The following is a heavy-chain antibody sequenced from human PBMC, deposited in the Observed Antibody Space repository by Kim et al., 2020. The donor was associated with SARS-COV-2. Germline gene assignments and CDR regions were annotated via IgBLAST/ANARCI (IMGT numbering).Heavy chain of an antibody. Sequence: ASVKVSCKVSGYTLTELSMHWVRQAPGKGLEWMGGFDPEDGETIYAQKFQGRVTMTEDTSTDTAYMELSSLRSEDTAVYYCATVTCGSTASNTSCYDYYGMEVCGQGTTVTVSS. CDR2: FDPEDGET. CDR1: GYTLTELS. D-gene: IGHD2-2*01. V-gene: IGHV1-24*01. CDR3: ATVTCGSTASNTSCYDYYGMEV. J-gene: IGHJ6*02.